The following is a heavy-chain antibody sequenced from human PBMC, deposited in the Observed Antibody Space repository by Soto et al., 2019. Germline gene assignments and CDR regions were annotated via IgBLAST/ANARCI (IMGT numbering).Heavy chain of an antibody. V-gene: IGHV1-8*01. CDR2: MNPNSGNT. CDR3: ARGKWGISGTINRFDY. J-gene: IGHJ4*02. D-gene: IGHD1-20*01. CDR1: GYTFISYD. Sequence: QVQLVQSGAEVKKPGASVKVSCKASGYTFISYDINWVRQATGQGLEWMGWMNPNSGNTGYAPKFQGRVTITRDSSISTADMEVSSLKSEDTAVYYCARGKWGISGTINRFDYWGQGTLVTVSS.